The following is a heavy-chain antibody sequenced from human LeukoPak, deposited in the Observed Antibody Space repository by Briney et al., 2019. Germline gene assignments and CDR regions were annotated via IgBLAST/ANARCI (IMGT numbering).Heavy chain of an antibody. Sequence: GASVNVSCKASGYTFTSYDIHWVRQATGQGLEWMGRMNPNRGDTDYAQKFQGRVTMTTDTSTSTAYMELRSLRSDDTAVYYCARDKALFWSGYYGYMMDGDMDVWGKGTTVTVSS. D-gene: IGHD3-3*01. J-gene: IGHJ6*03. CDR3: ARDKALFWSGYYGYMMDGDMDV. V-gene: IGHV1-8*01. CDR2: MNPNRGDT. CDR1: GYTFTSYD.